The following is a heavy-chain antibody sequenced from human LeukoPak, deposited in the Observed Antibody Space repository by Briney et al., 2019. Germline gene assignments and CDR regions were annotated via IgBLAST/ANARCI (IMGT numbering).Heavy chain of an antibody. D-gene: IGHD3-9*01. J-gene: IGHJ3*02. Sequence: SETLSLTCTVSGGSISSSSYYWGWIRQPPGKGLEWIGSIYYSGSTYYNPSLKSRVTISVDTSKNQFSLKLSSVTAADTAVYYCARHLQLLRYFDWLLKRAFDIWGQATMVTVSS. CDR1: GGSISSSSYY. CDR3: ARHLQLLRYFDWLLKRAFDI. CDR2: IYYSGST. V-gene: IGHV4-39*01.